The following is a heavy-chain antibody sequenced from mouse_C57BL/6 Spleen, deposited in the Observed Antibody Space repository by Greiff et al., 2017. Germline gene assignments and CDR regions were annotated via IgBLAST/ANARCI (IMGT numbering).Heavy chain of an antibody. V-gene: IGHV1-54*01. CDR3: ARGGALDY. CDR1: GYAFTNYL. D-gene: IGHD3-1*01. Sequence: VQLQQSGAELVRPGTSVKVSCKASGYAFTNYLIEWVKQRPGQGLEWIGVINPGSGVTNYNEKFKGKATLTADKSSSTAYMQLSSLTSEDSAVYFCARGGALDYWGQGTTLTVSS. CDR2: INPGSGVT. J-gene: IGHJ2*01.